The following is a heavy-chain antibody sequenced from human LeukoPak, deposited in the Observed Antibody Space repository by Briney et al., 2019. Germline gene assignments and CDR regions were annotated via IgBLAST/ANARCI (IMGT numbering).Heavy chain of an antibody. J-gene: IGHJ4*02. CDR2: IKEDGSET. Sequence: GGSLRLSCAASEFIFKKYWMNWVRQVPGKGLECLANIKEDGSETYYADSVKGRFTISRDNAKNSLYLQMNSLRAEDTAVYYCARESMTGIAVAASFDYWGQGTLVTVSS. CDR1: EFIFKKYW. V-gene: IGHV3-7*01. D-gene: IGHD6-19*01. CDR3: ARESMTGIAVAASFDY.